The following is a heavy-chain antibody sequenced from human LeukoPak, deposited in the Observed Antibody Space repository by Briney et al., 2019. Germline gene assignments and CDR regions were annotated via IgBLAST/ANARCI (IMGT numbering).Heavy chain of an antibody. J-gene: IGHJ5*02. CDR3: ARDVRFGP. D-gene: IGHD3-10*02. CDR2: IIGDGSST. V-gene: IGHV3-74*01. Sequence: GGSLRLSCAASGFTFTNYWMHWGRQAPGKGLVWVSRIIGDGSSTSYADSVKGRFTISRDNAMNTLYLQMNSLRVEDTAVYYCARDVRFGPWGQGTLVTVSS. CDR1: GFTFTNYW.